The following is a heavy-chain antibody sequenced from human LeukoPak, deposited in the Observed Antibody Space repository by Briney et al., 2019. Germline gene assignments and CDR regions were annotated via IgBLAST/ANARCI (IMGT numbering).Heavy chain of an antibody. V-gene: IGHV3-7*01. Sequence: GGSLRLSCAASGFSLSNYWMSWVRPAPGKGLEWVADINQDGSDKYYVDSVMGRFTISKDNAKNSVYLQMNSLRPEDTAIYYCAWYGVTHGLDVWAQGTTVTVSS. CDR3: AWYGVTHGLDV. J-gene: IGHJ6*02. CDR1: GFSLSNYW. D-gene: IGHD3-10*01. CDR2: INQDGSDK.